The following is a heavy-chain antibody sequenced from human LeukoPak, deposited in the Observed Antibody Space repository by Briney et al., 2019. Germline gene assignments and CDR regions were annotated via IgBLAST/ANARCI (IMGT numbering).Heavy chain of an antibody. CDR3: ARDRAELNYYGSGSYSAFDAFDK. Sequence: ASVKVSCEASGYTFSTYYMHWVRQAPGQGLEWMGVIDPSGGSTNYARKFQGRVTMTGDTSISTAYMELNRLTSDDTAVYYCARDRAELNYYGSGSYSAFDAFDKWGQGTMVTVSS. D-gene: IGHD3-10*01. J-gene: IGHJ3*02. V-gene: IGHV1-2*02. CDR2: IDPSGGST. CDR1: GYTFSTYY.